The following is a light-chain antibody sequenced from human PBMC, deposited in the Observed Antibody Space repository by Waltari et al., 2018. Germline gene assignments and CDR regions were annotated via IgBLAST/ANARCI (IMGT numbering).Light chain of an antibody. CDR1: QSVNRN. J-gene: IGKJ2*01. CDR3: QQSIQWPYT. CDR2: GVS. Sequence: DIAMTQSPATLSLSPGERATLSCRASQSVNRNLAWYQQKPGQPPRLLIYGVSIRATGIPDRFTGSGSGMEVTLTISSLEPEDVGIYHCQQSIQWPYTFGQGTKVEIK. V-gene: IGKV3D-15*01.